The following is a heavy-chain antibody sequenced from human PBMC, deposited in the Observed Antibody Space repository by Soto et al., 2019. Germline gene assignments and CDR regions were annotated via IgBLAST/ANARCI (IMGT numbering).Heavy chain of an antibody. CDR3: ARDRSSYYGSGSYYTYYYYYGMDV. Sequence: VASVKVSCKASGGTFSSYAISWVRQAPGQGLEWMGGIIPIFGTANYAQKFQGRVTITADESTSTAYMELSSLRSEDTAVYYCARDRSSYYGSGSYYTYYYYYGMDVWGQGTTVTVSS. D-gene: IGHD3-10*01. J-gene: IGHJ6*02. CDR1: GGTFSSYA. CDR2: IIPIFGTA. V-gene: IGHV1-69*13.